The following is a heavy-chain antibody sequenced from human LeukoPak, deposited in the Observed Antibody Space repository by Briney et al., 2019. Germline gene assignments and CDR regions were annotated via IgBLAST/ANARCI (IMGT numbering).Heavy chain of an antibody. J-gene: IGHJ4*02. CDR2: IYYSGST. D-gene: IGHD6-19*01. V-gene: IGHV4-59*01. CDR3: ARVLPYSSGWAVDY. Sequence: KPSETLSLTCTVSGGSIRSYYWSWIRQPPGKGLEWIGYIYYSGSTNYNPSLKSRVTISVDTSKNQFSLNLSSVTAADTAVYYCARVLPYSSGWAVDYWGQGTLVTVSS. CDR1: GGSIRSYY.